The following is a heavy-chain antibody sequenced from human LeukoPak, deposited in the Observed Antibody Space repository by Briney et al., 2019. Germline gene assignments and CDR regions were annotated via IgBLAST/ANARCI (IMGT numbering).Heavy chain of an antibody. J-gene: IGHJ6*03. CDR3: ARGTSGWQYYYYYYYMDV. V-gene: IGHV4-59*01. Sequence: SETLSLTCTVSGGSISSYYWSWIRQPPGKGLEWIGYIYYSGSTNYNPSLKSRVTISVDTSKNQFSLKLSSVTAADTAVYYCARGTSGWQYYYYYYYMDVWGKGTKVTVSS. D-gene: IGHD6-19*01. CDR2: IYYSGST. CDR1: GGSISSYY.